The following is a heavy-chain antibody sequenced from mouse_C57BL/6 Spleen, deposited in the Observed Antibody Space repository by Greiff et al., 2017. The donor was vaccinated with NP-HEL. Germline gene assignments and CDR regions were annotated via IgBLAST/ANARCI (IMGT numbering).Heavy chain of an antibody. J-gene: IGHJ1*03. CDR3: ARSTVVGNFDV. V-gene: IGHV1-69*01. D-gene: IGHD1-1*01. Sequence: VQLQQPGAELVMPGASVKLSCKASGYTFTSYWMHWVKQRPGQGLEWIGEIDPSDSYTNYNQKFKGKSTLTVDKSSSTAYMQLSSLTSEDSAVYYCARSTVVGNFDVWGTGTTVTVSS. CDR1: GYTFTSYW. CDR2: IDPSDSYT.